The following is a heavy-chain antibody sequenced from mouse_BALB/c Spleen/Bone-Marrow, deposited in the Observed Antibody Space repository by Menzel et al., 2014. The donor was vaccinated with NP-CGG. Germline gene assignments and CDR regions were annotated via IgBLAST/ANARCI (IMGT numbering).Heavy chain of an antibody. Sequence: EVKLMESGGGLVQPGGSLRLSCATSGFTFTDYYMSWVRQPPGKALEWLGFIRNKANGYTTEYSASVKGRFTISRDNSQSILYLQMNTLRAEDSATYYCARDRGARATGYYFDYWGQGTTLTVSS. CDR3: ARDRGARATGYYFDY. CDR2: IRNKANGYTT. V-gene: IGHV7-3*02. D-gene: IGHD3-1*01. J-gene: IGHJ2*01. CDR1: GFTFTDYY.